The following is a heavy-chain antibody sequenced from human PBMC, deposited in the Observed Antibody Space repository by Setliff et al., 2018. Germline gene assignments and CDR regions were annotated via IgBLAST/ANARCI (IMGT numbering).Heavy chain of an antibody. CDR1: GGSISSGSDY. CDR2: IYTSWST. V-gene: IGHV4-61*09. CDR3: ARMTGFQYIDV. D-gene: IGHD3-3*01. Sequence: SETLSLTCSVSGGSISSGSDYWGWFRQPAGKELEWIGQIYTSWSTIYNPSLKSRVTILLDTSKNQFSLTLTSVTAADTAVYYCARMTGFQYIDVWGKGTTVTVSS. J-gene: IGHJ6*03.